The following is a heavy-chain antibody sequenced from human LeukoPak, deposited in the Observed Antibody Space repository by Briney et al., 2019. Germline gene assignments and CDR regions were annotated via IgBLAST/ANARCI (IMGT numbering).Heavy chain of an antibody. CDR2: ISSDGSNK. CDR3: ARDFWFGELGGYFDY. D-gene: IGHD3-10*01. Sequence: GGSLRLSCAASGFTFSTYAMHWVRQAPGGGREGVAVISSDGSNKYYADSVKGRFTISRDNSKNTLYLQMNSLRAEDTAVYYCARDFWFGELGGYFDYWGQGTLVTVSS. V-gene: IGHV3-30*04. CDR1: GFTFSTYA. J-gene: IGHJ4*02.